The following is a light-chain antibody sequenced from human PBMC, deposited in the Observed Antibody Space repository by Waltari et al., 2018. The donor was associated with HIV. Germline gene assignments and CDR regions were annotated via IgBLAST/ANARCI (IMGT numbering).Light chain of an antibody. CDR2: GAT. V-gene: IGKV1-39*01. CDR3: QQSYGTLWT. J-gene: IGKJ1*01. Sequence: DIQMTQSPFSLSASVGDQVIITCRASQSISGYLNWYQQKSGRAPKLLISGATRLQSGVPSRFRGSGYGSTFTLTINTLQPDDFATYFCQQSYGTLWTFGQGTKVEVK. CDR1: QSISGY.